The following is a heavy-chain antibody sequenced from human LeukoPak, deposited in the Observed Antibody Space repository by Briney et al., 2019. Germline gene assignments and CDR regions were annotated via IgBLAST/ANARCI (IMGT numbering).Heavy chain of an antibody. Sequence: GASVKVSCKASGYTFTSYDINWVRQATGQGLEWMGWINPNSGGTNYAQKFQGRVTMTRDTSISTAYMELSRLRSDDTAVYYCARLSFGAFGVVIIPGHFDYWGQGTLVTVTS. J-gene: IGHJ4*02. V-gene: IGHV1-2*02. CDR1: GYTFTSYD. CDR3: ARLSFGAFGVVIIPGHFDY. CDR2: INPNSGGT. D-gene: IGHD3-3*01.